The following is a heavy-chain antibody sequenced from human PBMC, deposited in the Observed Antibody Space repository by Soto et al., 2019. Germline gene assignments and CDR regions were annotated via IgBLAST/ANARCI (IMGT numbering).Heavy chain of an antibody. Sequence: PGGSLRLSCAASGFTFSSYAMHWVRQAPGKGLEWVAVISYDGSNKYYADSVKGRFTISRDNSKNTLYLQMNSLRAEDTAVYYCANLRLLRYFDWVPDAFDIWGQGTMVTVSS. D-gene: IGHD3-9*01. CDR2: ISYDGSNK. CDR1: GFTFSSYA. V-gene: IGHV3-30-3*01. J-gene: IGHJ3*02. CDR3: ANLRLLRYFDWVPDAFDI.